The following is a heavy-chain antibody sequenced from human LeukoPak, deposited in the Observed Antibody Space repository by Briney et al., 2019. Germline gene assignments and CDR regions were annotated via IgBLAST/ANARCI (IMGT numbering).Heavy chain of an antibody. CDR3: ARDPSSENYYDSSGYYDY. CDR1: GYSISNGYS. J-gene: IGHJ4*02. Sequence: SETLSLTCTVSGYSISNGYSWGWIRQPPGMGLEWIGNIYHSGTSYFNPSLKSRVTISVDTSKNQFSLKLSSVTAADTAVYYCARDPSSENYYDSSGYYDYWGQGTLVTVSS. CDR2: IYHSGTS. D-gene: IGHD3-22*01. V-gene: IGHV4-38-2*02.